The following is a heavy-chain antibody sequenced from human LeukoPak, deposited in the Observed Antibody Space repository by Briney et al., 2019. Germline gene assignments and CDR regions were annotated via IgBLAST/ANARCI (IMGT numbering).Heavy chain of an antibody. J-gene: IGHJ5*02. CDR2: INPNSGGT. Sequence: ASVKVSCKASGYTFTGYYMHWVRQAPGQGLEWMGWINPNSGGTNYAQKFQGRVTMTRDTSISTAYMEVSRLRSDDTAVYYCASDCSSTSCPYNWFDPWGQGTLVTVSS. CDR3: ASDCSSTSCPYNWFDP. CDR1: GYTFTGYY. D-gene: IGHD2-2*01. V-gene: IGHV1-2*02.